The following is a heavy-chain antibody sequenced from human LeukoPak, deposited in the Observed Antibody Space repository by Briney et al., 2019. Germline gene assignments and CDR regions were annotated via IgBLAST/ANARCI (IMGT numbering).Heavy chain of an antibody. CDR3: ARDSSSGSYWGN. V-gene: IGHV1-2*06. CDR1: GYTFTGYY. CDR2: INPNSGGT. J-gene: IGHJ4*02. Sequence: ASVKVSCKASGYTFTGYYMHWVRQAPGQGLEWMGRINPNSGGTNYAQKFQGRVTMTRDTSISTAYMELSRLRSDDTAVYYCARDSSSGSYWGNWGQGTLVTVSS. D-gene: IGHD1-26*01.